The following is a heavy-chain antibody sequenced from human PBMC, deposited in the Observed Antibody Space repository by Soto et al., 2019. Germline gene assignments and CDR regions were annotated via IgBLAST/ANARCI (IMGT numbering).Heavy chain of an antibody. CDR2: IIPILGIA. CDR1: GGTFSSYT. Sequence: QVQLVQSGAEVKKPGSSVKVSCKASGGTFSSYTISWVRQAPGQGLEWMGRIIPILGIANYAQKFQGRVTFXAXKXXSTAYMELSSLRSEDTAVYYCARGIHYDSISLDDYWGQGTLVTVSS. CDR3: ARGIHYDSISLDDY. V-gene: IGHV1-69*02. D-gene: IGHD3-22*01. J-gene: IGHJ4*02.